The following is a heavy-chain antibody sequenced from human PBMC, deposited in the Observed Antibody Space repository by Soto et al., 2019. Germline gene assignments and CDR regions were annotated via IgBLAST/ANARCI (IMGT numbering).Heavy chain of an antibody. J-gene: IGHJ5*02. V-gene: IGHV3-7*01. Sequence: GGSLRLSXAASGFTFSSYWMSWVRQAPGRGLEWMANIKYDGSNKYYADSVKGRFTISRDNSKNTLYLQMNSLRAEDTAVYYCAKDKRSAVGAPNGGFDPWGQGTLVTVSS. CDR1: GFTFSSYW. CDR3: AKDKRSAVGAPNGGFDP. CDR2: IKYDGSNK. D-gene: IGHD1-26*01.